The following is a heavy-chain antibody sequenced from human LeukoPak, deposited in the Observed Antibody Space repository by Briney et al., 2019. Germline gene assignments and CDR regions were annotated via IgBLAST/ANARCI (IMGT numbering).Heavy chain of an antibody. Sequence: SETLSLTCAVYGGSFSGYYWSWIRQPPGKGLEWIGEINHSGSTNYNPSLKSRVTISVDTSKNQFSLKLSSVTAADTAVYYCARASTMVRGVPFDPWGQGTLVTVSS. CDR1: GGSFSGYY. CDR2: INHSGST. CDR3: ARASTMVRGVPFDP. V-gene: IGHV4-34*01. J-gene: IGHJ5*02. D-gene: IGHD3-10*01.